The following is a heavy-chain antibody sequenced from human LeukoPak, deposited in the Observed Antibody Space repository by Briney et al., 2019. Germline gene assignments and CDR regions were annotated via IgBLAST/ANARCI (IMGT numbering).Heavy chain of an antibody. CDR3: ARVGCYDILTGYDPFDY. V-gene: IGHV3-48*03. Sequence: GGSLRLSCAASGFTFSSYEMNWVRQAPGKGLEWVSKISSSSTSIYYADSVKGRFTVSRDNAKNSLYLQMNSLRAEDTAVYYCARVGCYDILTGYDPFDYWGQGTLVTVSS. CDR1: GFTFSSYE. D-gene: IGHD3-9*01. J-gene: IGHJ4*02. CDR2: ISSSSTSI.